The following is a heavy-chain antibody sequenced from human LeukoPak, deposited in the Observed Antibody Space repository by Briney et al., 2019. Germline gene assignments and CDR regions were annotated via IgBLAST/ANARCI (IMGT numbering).Heavy chain of an antibody. CDR2: ISAYNGNT. D-gene: IGHD6-6*01. CDR1: GYTFTTYG. Sequence: GASVKVSCKASGYTFTTYGINWVRQAPGQGLEWMGWISAYNGNTNYAQNPQGRVTLTTDTSASTAYMELRSLRSDDTAVYYCARDLIAARPGWFDPWGRGTLVIVSS. V-gene: IGHV1-18*01. J-gene: IGHJ5*02. CDR3: ARDLIAARPGWFDP.